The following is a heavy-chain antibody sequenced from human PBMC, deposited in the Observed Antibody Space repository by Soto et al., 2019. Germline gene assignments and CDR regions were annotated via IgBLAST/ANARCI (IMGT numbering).Heavy chain of an antibody. V-gene: IGHV3-30*04. D-gene: IGHD2-15*01. CDR3: ASGALSATTRHSHYYYGMDD. CDR1: GFNFIIHA. J-gene: IGHJ6*01. CDR2: LSPNGKNQ. Sequence: PGGSLRLSCAAPGFNFIIHALHWVRQAPGKGLEWVAVLSPNGKNQYYADSVKGRFTISSDTFTSTLFLQMTSLTPDDTAVYHCASGALSATTRHSHYYYGMDDEYQETTLTASS.